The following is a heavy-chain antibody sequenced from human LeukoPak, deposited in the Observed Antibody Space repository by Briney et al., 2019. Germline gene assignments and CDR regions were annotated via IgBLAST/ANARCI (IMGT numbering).Heavy chain of an antibody. CDR1: GFTFSSYA. CDR2: IKSKIDGGTI. D-gene: IGHD1-14*01. CDR3: TTSPDHRILDY. V-gene: IGHV3-15*01. J-gene: IGHJ4*02. Sequence: GGSLRLSCAASGFTFSSYAMSWVRQAPGKGLEWVGRIKSKIDGGTIESAAPVKGRFTISRDDSKNTLYLQMNSLKIEDTAVYYCTTSPDHRILDYWGQGTLVTVSS.